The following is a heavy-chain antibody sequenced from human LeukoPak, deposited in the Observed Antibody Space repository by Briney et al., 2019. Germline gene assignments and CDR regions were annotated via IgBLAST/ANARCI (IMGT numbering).Heavy chain of an antibody. V-gene: IGHV3-30*04. CDR3: ARGLRDNYDSIEGYFDY. D-gene: IGHD3-22*01. CDR1: GFTFSIYA. Sequence: GSLRLSCAASGFTFSIYAMHWVRQAPGKGLEWVAVISYDGSNKYYADSVKGRFTISRDNSKNTLYLQMNSLRAEDTAVYYCARGLRDNYDSIEGYFDYWGQGTLVTVSS. J-gene: IGHJ4*02. CDR2: ISYDGSNK.